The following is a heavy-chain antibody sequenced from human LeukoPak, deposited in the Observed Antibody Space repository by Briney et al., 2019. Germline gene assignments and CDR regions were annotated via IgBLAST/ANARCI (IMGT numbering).Heavy chain of an antibody. CDR1: GFTFSTYW. CDR2: IKQDGSEK. D-gene: IGHD3-9*01. J-gene: IGHJ3*02. Sequence: PGGSLRLSCAASGFTFSTYWMSWVRQAPGKGLEWVANIKQDGSEKYYVDSVKGRFTISRDNAKNSLYLQMNSLRAEDTAVYYCATEMLYYDILTGYDDDAFDIWGQGTMVTVSS. V-gene: IGHV3-7*01. CDR3: ATEMLYYDILTGYDDDAFDI.